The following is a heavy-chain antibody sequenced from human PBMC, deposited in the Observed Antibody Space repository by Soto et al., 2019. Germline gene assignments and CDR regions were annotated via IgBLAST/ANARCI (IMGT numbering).Heavy chain of an antibody. CDR1: GFNFISYG. CDR3: ARDFMYTGSPDSRFDP. D-gene: IGHD6-6*01. Sequence: QVLLVQSGGEVKKPGASVKVSCKASGFNFISYGINWVRQAPGQGLEWMGWISGYDGKTVYAHSVQDRVTMTTDATTGTAYMELRGLRSADTAIYYCARDFMYTGSPDSRFDPWGQGTLVTVTS. V-gene: IGHV1-18*04. CDR2: ISGYDGKT. J-gene: IGHJ5*02.